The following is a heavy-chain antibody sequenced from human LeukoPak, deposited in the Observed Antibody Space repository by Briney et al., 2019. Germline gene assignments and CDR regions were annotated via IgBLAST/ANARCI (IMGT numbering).Heavy chain of an antibody. J-gene: IGHJ5*02. CDR2: IYYSGST. CDR1: GGSLSSYY. D-gene: IGHD1-14*01. V-gene: IGHV4-59*01. Sequence: SETPSLTCTVSGGSLSSYYWSWIRQPPGKGLEWIGYIYYSGSTNYNPSLKSRVTISVDTSKNQFSLKLSSVTAADTAVYYCAREVNPTTNLANWFDPWGQGTLVTVSS. CDR3: AREVNPTTNLANWFDP.